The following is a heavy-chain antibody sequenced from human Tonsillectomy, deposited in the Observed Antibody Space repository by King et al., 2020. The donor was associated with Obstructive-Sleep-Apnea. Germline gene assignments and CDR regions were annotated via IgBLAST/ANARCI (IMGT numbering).Heavy chain of an antibody. D-gene: IGHD6-19*01. CDR2: IKHDGSEK. V-gene: IGHV3-7*01. CDR1: GFSFSSYW. J-gene: IGHJ3*01. CDR3: EAGIVDAFDV. Sequence: VQLVESGGGLVQPGGSLRLSCAASGFSFSSYWMNWVRQAPGKGLEWLANIKHDGSEKNYVDSVQGRFTISRDNAKNSLYLQMNSLRAEDTAVYYCEAGIVDAFDVWGQGTMVTVSS.